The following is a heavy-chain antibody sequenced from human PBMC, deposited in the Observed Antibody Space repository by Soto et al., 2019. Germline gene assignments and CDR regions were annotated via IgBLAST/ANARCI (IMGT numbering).Heavy chain of an antibody. D-gene: IGHD5-12*01. V-gene: IGHV3-30-3*01. CDR2: ISYDGSNK. CDR3: ARPPGGGYSGYDDYYYYGMDV. Sequence: PGGSLRLSCAASGFTFSSYAMHWVRQAPGKGLEWVAVISYDGSNKYYADSVKGRFTISRDNSKNTLYLQMNSLRAEDTAVYYCARPPGGGYSGYDDYYYYGMDVWGQGTTVTVSS. J-gene: IGHJ6*02. CDR1: GFTFSSYA.